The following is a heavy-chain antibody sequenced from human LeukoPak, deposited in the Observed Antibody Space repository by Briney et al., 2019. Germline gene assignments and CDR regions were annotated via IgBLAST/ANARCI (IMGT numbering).Heavy chain of an antibody. CDR1: GYTFTSYD. J-gene: IGHJ4*02. CDR2: MNPNSGNR. V-gene: IGHV1-8*01. Sequence: GASVKVSCKASGYTFTSYDINWVRQATGQGLEWMGWMNPNSGNRGYAQKFQGRVTMTRNTSISTAYMELSSLRSEDTAAYYCAREAPEYYFDYWGQGTLVTVSS. CDR3: AREAPEYYFDY.